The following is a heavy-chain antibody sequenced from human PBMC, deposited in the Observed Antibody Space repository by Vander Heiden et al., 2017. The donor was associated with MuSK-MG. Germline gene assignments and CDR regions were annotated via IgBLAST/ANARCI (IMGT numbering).Heavy chain of an antibody. D-gene: IGHD3-10*01. CDR3: ARDLWFGESSTGGWFDP. Sequence: QVQLVQSGAEVKKPGASVKVSCKASGYTFTGHYMHWVRQAPGQGLEWMGWINPNSGGTNYAQKFQGRVTMTRDTSISTAYMELSRLRSDDTAVYYCARDLWFGESSTGGWFDPWGQGTLVTVSS. V-gene: IGHV1-2*02. J-gene: IGHJ5*02. CDR2: INPNSGGT. CDR1: GYTFTGHY.